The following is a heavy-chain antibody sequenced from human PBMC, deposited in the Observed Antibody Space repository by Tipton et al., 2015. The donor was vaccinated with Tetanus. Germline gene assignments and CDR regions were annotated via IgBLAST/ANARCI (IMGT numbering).Heavy chain of an antibody. CDR3: ARLPKHYSASGST. CDR1: GHNSRSYW. Sequence: QLVQSGAEVKKPGESLEISCKVSGHNSRSYWVSWVRQMPGKGLEWMGIIYPGDSAATYNPSFQGQVTISADKSISTAYLQWTSLKPSDTAIYFCARLPKHYSASGSTWGQGTLVTVSS. J-gene: IGHJ5*01. V-gene: IGHV5-51*01. CDR2: IYPGDSAA. D-gene: IGHD3-10*01.